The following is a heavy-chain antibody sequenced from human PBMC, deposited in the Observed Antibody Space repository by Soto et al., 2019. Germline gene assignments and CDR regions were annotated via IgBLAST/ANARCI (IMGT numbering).Heavy chain of an antibody. V-gene: IGHV3-74*03. CDR2: INSDGSNT. CDR1: GFTFSGYW. Sequence: GGSLRLSCAASGFTFSGYWMHWVRQAPGKGLVWVSRINSDGSNTMSADFVKGRFTISRDNARNTLYLQMNSLRAEDTAVYYCGRGVGYTYPPDYWGQGALVTVSS. D-gene: IGHD5-18*01. J-gene: IGHJ4*02. CDR3: GRGVGYTYPPDY.